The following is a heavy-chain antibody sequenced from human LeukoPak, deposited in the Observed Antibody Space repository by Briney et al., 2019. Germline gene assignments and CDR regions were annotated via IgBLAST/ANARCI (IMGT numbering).Heavy chain of an antibody. J-gene: IGHJ5*02. V-gene: IGHV3-48*03. CDR2: ISSSGSTI. D-gene: IGHD2-21*01. CDR3: AKDNPVCES. Sequence: PGGSLRLSCAASGFTFSSYEMNWVRQAPGKGLEWVSYISSSGSTIYYADSVKGRFTISRDISKNTLYLQMNSLRVEDTAVYYCAKDNPVCESWGQGTLVTVSS. CDR1: GFTFSSYE.